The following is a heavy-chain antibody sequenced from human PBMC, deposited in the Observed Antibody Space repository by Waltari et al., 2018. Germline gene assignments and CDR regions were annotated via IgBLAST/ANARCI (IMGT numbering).Heavy chain of an antibody. V-gene: IGHV3-30*18. D-gene: IGHD2-15*01. CDR3: AKDGGDRHCSGGSCYPDDY. Sequence: QVQLVESGGGVVQPGRSLRLSCAASGFTFSSYGMHWVRQAPGKGLEWVAVIWYDGSNKYYADSVKGRFTISRDNSKNTLYPQMNSLRAEDTAVYYCAKDGGDRHCSGGSCYPDDYWGQGTLVTVSS. CDR1: GFTFSSYG. CDR2: IWYDGSNK. J-gene: IGHJ4*02.